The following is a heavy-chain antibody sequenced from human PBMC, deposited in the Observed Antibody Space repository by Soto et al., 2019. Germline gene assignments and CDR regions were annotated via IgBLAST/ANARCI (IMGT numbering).Heavy chain of an antibody. CDR2: LIAMLGTP. J-gene: IGHJ4*02. Sequence: SVKVSCKASGGTFGIHGIAGVRQAPGQGLEWMGGLIAMLGTPTYARKVQGRATITADESLTSSYLELRSLRSEDTAVYFCARGAMANFDYWGQGTVVTVSS. CDR3: ARGAMANFDY. D-gene: IGHD5-18*01. V-gene: IGHV1-69*13. CDR1: GGTFGIHG.